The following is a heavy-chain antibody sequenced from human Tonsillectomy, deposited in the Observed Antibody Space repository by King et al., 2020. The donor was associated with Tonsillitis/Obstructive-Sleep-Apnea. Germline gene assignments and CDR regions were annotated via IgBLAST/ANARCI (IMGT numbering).Heavy chain of an antibody. Sequence: ITLKESGPTLVKPTQTLTLTCSFSGFSLSTFGVGVGWIRQPPGKALEWLALIYWDDDKRYSPSLKSRLTITRDTSKNRVVLTMTNMDPVDTATYFCAQRVGCSRTSCYPNWFDPWGQGTLVTVSS. V-gene: IGHV2-5*02. J-gene: IGHJ5*02. CDR2: IYWDDDK. D-gene: IGHD2-2*01. CDR3: AQRVGCSRTSCYPNWFDP. CDR1: GFSLSTFGVG.